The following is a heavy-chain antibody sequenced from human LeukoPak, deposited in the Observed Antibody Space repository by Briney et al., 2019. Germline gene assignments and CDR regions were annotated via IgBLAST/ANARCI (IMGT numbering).Heavy chain of an antibody. CDR2: ISSSSSYI. CDR1: GFTFSSYS. D-gene: IGHD5-12*01. Sequence: GGSLRLSCAASGFTFSSYSMNWVRQAPGKGLEWVSSISSSSSYIYYADSVKGRFTISRDNSKNTLYLQMGSLRAEDMAVYYCARGGYSGYDWFDPWGQGTLVTVSS. CDR3: ARGGYSGYDWFDP. J-gene: IGHJ5*02. V-gene: IGHV3-21*01.